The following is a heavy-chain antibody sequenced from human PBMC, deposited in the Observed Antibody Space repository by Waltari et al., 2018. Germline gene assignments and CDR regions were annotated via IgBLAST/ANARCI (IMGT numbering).Heavy chain of an antibody. D-gene: IGHD6-13*01. Sequence: EVQLVESGGGLVQPGGSLRLSCAASGFTFSSYSMNWVRQAPGKGLEWVSYISSSSSTIYYADSVKGRFTISRDNAKNSLYLQMNSLRAEDTAVYYCARYAAAAGDYWGQGTLVTVSS. J-gene: IGHJ4*02. CDR2: ISSSSSTI. CDR3: ARYAAAAGDY. CDR1: GFTFSSYS. V-gene: IGHV3-48*04.